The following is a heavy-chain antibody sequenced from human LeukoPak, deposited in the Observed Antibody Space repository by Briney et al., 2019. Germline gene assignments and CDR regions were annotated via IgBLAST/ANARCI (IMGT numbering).Heavy chain of an antibody. CDR1: GGSISSYY. J-gene: IGHJ6*02. D-gene: IGHD3-10*01. CDR3: ARDRGWFGDHYYYYYYGMDV. Sequence: SETLSLTCTVSGGSISSYYWSWIRQPPGKGLEWIGYIYYSGSTNYNPSLKSRVTISVDTSKNQFSLKLSSVTAADTAVYYCARDRGWFGDHYYYYYYGMDVWGQGTTVTVSS. CDR2: IYYSGST. V-gene: IGHV4-59*12.